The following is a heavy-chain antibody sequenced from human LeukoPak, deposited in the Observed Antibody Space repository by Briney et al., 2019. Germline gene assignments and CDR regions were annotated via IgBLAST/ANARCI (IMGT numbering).Heavy chain of an antibody. CDR2: IIPIFGTA. J-gene: IGHJ3*02. V-gene: IGHV1-69*05. Sequence: ASVKVSCKASGGTFSSYAISWVRQAPGQGLEWMGRIIPIFGTANYAQKFQGRVTITTDESTSTAYMELSSLRSEDTAVYYCARVDSGSYYGAFDIWGQGTMVTASS. D-gene: IGHD1-26*01. CDR1: GGTFSSYA. CDR3: ARVDSGSYYGAFDI.